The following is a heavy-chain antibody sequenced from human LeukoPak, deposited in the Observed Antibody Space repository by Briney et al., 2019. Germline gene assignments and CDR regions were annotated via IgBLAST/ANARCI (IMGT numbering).Heavy chain of an antibody. Sequence: GGSLRLSCSASGFTFSSYAMHWVRQAPGKGLEYVSAISSNGGSTYYADSLKGRFTISRDDSKNTLYLQMNSLKTEDTAVYYCTTAPRGYRSGGSCSYAFDIWGQGTMVTVSS. V-gene: IGHV3-64*04. CDR3: TTAPRGYRSGGSCSYAFDI. CDR1: GFTFSSYA. CDR2: ISSNGGST. D-gene: IGHD2-15*01. J-gene: IGHJ3*02.